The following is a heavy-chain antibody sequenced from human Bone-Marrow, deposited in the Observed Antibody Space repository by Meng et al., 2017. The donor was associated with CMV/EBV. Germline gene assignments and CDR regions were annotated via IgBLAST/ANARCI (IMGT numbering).Heavy chain of an antibody. V-gene: IGHV3-30*02. CDR3: AKGFEFWSGYYVGY. CDR2: IQYDGSNK. CDR1: GFTFNNYG. J-gene: IGHJ4*02. D-gene: IGHD3-3*01. Sequence: GESLRLSCAASGFTFNNYGMHWVRQAPGKGLEWVAFIQYDGSNKYYADSVKGRFTISRDNSTNTLYLQMNSLRAEDTAVYYCAKGFEFWSGYYVGYWGQGTLVTVSS.